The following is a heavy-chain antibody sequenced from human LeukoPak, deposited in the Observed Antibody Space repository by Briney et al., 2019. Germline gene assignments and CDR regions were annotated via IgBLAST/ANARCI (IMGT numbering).Heavy chain of an antibody. CDR1: GFTFSSYA. D-gene: IGHD3-10*01. Sequence: GGSLRLSCAASGFTFSSYAMSWVRQAPGKGLEWVSAISGSGGSTYYADSVKGRFTISRDNSKNTLYLQMNSLRAEDTAVYYCARDLVSTPNYYYYYYGMDVWGQGTTVTVSS. J-gene: IGHJ6*02. CDR3: ARDLVSTPNYYYYYYGMDV. V-gene: IGHV3-23*01. CDR2: ISGSGGST.